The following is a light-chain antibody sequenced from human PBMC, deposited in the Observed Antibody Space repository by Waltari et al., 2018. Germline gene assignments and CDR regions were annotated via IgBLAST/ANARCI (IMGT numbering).Light chain of an antibody. CDR2: AND. J-gene: IGLJ3*02. CDR3: QSYDSSLRAVV. Sequence: QSVLTQPPSVSAAPGQRVTIPCTGGSPHLETHYFVHWYQQLPGTAPKLLISANDSRPSGVPDRFSGSKSGTSASLAITGLQAEDEADYYCQSYDSSLRAVVFGGGTKLTVL. CDR1: SPHLETHYF. V-gene: IGLV1-40*01.